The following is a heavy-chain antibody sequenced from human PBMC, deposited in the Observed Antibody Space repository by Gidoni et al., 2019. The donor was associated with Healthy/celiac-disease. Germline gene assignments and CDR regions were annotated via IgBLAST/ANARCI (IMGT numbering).Heavy chain of an antibody. J-gene: IGHJ6*02. D-gene: IGHD4-17*01. CDR2: IYYRGST. CDR1: GGPISSSSYY. CDR3: ARVDDGDYYYYGMDV. V-gene: IGHV4-39*07. Sequence: QLQLQESGPGLVKPSETLSLTCTVSGGPISSSSYYWGWIRQPPGKGLEWIGSIYYRGSTYYNPSLKSRVTISVDTSKNQFSLKLSSVTAADTAVYYCARVDDGDYYYYGMDVWGQGTTVTVSS.